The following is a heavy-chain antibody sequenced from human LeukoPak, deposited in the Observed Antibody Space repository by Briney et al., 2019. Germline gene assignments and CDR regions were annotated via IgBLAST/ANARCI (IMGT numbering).Heavy chain of an antibody. CDR1: GGSISSYY. CDR2: IYTSGST. V-gene: IGHV4-4*09. Sequence: SETLSLTCTVSGGSISSYYWSWIRQPPGKGLEWIGYIYTSGSTNYNPSLKSRVTISVDTSKNQFSLKLSSVTAADTAVYYCARHYDFWSGHCYFDYWGQGTLVTVSS. J-gene: IGHJ4*02. CDR3: ARHYDFWSGHCYFDY. D-gene: IGHD3-3*01.